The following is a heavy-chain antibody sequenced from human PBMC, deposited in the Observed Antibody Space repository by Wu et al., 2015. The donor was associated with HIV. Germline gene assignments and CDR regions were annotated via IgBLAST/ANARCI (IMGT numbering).Heavy chain of an antibody. D-gene: IGHD3-3*01. Sequence: QVQLVQSGAEVKKPGASVKVSCKASGYTFTSYGISWVRQAPGQGLEWMGWISAYNGNTNYAQKLQGRVTMTTDTSTSTAYMELRSLRSDDTAVYYCARVLRGDWSGYNDAFDIWGQGTMVTVSS. J-gene: IGHJ3*02. V-gene: IGHV1-18*01. CDR3: ARVLRGDWSGYNDAFDI. CDR2: ISAYNGNT. CDR1: GYTFTSYG.